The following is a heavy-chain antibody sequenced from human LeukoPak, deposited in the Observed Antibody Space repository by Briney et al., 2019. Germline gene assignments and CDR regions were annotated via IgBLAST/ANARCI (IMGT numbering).Heavy chain of an antibody. Sequence: PGGSLRLSCAASGFTFSSYAMSWVRQAPGKGLEWVSAISGSGGSTYYADSVKGRFTISRDNSKNTLYLQMNSLRAEDTAVYYCAKGARSGWYKARTDAFDIWGQGTMVTVSS. CDR2: ISGSGGST. CDR1: GFTFSSYA. CDR3: AKGARSGWYKARTDAFDI. V-gene: IGHV3-23*01. J-gene: IGHJ3*02. D-gene: IGHD6-19*01.